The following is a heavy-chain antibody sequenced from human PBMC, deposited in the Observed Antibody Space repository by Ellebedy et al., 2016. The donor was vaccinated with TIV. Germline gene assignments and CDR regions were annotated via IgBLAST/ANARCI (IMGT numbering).Heavy chain of an antibody. CDR3: ASGNRGWLQPDWYFTL. J-gene: IGHJ2*01. V-gene: IGHV3-66*03. Sequence: GESLKISCAASGFTVGNNFMSWVRQAPGKGLGWVSLIYRCCSTDYADSVKGRFTISRDSSKNTLNLQMNSLRAEDTAPYYCASGNRGWLQPDWYFTLWGRGTLVTVSS. D-gene: IGHD5-24*01. CDR2: IYRCCST. CDR1: GFTVGNNF.